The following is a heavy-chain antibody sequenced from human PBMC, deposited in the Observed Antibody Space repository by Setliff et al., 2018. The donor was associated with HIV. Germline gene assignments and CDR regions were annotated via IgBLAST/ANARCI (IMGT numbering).Heavy chain of an antibody. CDR1: GASISSGSYY. V-gene: IGHV4-61*02. CDR2: IYTSGNT. CDR3: ARRSDWFDP. Sequence: SETLSLTCTVSGASISSGSYYWSWIRQPPGKGLEWIGCIYTSGNTNYDPSLKSRVTISVDTSKNQFSLKLASVTAADTAVYFCARRSDWFDPWGQGTLVTVSS. J-gene: IGHJ5*02.